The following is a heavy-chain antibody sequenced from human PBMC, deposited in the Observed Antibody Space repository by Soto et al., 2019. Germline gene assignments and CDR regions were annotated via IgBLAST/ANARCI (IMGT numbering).Heavy chain of an antibody. Sequence: EVQLVESGGGLIQPGGSLRLSCAASGFSVSSNYMSWVRQAPGKGLEWVSVIYSGGNTHYADSVKGRFTISRDNSKNTLNLQMTSLRAEDTAVYYCARDSTWIPYYHSEMDVWGQGTTVTVSS. CDR3: ARDSTWIPYYHSEMDV. V-gene: IGHV3-53*01. J-gene: IGHJ6*02. D-gene: IGHD5-18*01. CDR2: IYSGGNT. CDR1: GFSVSSNY.